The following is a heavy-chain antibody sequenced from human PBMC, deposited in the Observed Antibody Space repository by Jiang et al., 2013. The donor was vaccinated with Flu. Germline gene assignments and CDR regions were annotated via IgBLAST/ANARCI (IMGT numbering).Heavy chain of an antibody. CDR2: ISGNGGTT. CDR3: VKGAESYCDSRSDY. Sequence: GGALVQPGGSLRLSCSATGFTFSSYAMHWVRQAPGKGLEYVAAISGNGGTTYYADAMKGRTTISRDNSKNTLYLQMSSLRAEDTAVYYCVKGAESYCDSRSDYWGQGTLVTVSS. D-gene: IGHD3-22*01. CDR1: GFTFSSYA. J-gene: IGHJ4*02. V-gene: IGHV3-64D*06.